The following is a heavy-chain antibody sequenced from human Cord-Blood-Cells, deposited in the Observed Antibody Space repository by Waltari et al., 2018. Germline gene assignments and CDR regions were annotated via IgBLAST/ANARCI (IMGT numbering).Heavy chain of an antibody. V-gene: IGHV4-59*08. J-gene: IGHJ5*02. Sequence: QVQLQESAPALVKPSETLSLPCTGSGVSISRYYRSWIRQPPGKGLEWIGYIYYTWSTNYNPSLKSRVTISVDTSKNQFSLKLSSVTVADTAVYYCARSNNWFDPWGQGTLVTVSS. CDR2: IYYTWST. CDR1: GVSISRYY. CDR3: ARSNNWFDP.